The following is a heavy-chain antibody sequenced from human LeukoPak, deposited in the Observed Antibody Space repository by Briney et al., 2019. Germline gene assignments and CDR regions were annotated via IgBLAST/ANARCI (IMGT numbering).Heavy chain of an antibody. D-gene: IGHD6-13*01. Sequence: GGSLRLSCAASGFTFTNFEMNWVRQAPGKGLEWVSYISISTITMKYANSVKGRFTISRDNAKNSLYLQMNSLRDEDTAVYYCARAGPGDTSSWYDYWGQGTLVTVSS. V-gene: IGHV3-48*02. CDR1: GFTFTNFE. CDR3: ARAGPGDTSSWYDY. CDR2: ISISTITM. J-gene: IGHJ4*02.